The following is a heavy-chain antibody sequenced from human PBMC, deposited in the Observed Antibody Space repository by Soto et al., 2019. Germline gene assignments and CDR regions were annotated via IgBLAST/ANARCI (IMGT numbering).Heavy chain of an antibody. CDR2: LPEIGTNT. Sequence: GGSLRLSCAASGFTFSNYGMSWVRQAPGKGLEWVSALPEIGTNTYYADSVKGRFTISRDNSKNTLFLQINSLRAGDTAVYYCAKKSGVGATWYFDYWGQGTLVTVSS. V-gene: IGHV3-23*01. D-gene: IGHD1-26*01. CDR1: GFTFSNYG. CDR3: AKKSGVGATWYFDY. J-gene: IGHJ4*02.